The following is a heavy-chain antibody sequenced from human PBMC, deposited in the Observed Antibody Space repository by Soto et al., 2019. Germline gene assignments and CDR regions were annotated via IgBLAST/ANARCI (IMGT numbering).Heavy chain of an antibody. V-gene: IGHV3-30-3*01. J-gene: IGHJ2*01. D-gene: IGHD4-4*01. CDR3: ARPLWRDDYNWGYFDL. Sequence: QVQLVESGGGVVQPGRSLRLSCAASGFTFSSYAMHWVRQAPGKGLEWVAVISYDGSNKYYTDSVKGRFTISRDNSKKTLYRQLNSLRAEDTAVDYCARPLWRDDYNWGYFDLWGRGTLVTVFS. CDR1: GFTFSSYA. CDR2: ISYDGSNK.